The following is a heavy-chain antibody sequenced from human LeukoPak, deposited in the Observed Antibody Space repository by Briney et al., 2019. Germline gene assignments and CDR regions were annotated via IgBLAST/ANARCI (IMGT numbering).Heavy chain of an antibody. CDR1: GGSISSYY. J-gene: IGHJ4*02. Sequence: SETLSLTCTVSGGSISSYYWSWIRQPPGKGLEWIGYIYYSGSTNYNPSLKSRVTISVDTSKNQFSLKLSSVTAADTAVYYCARAASYFDYWGQGTLVTVSS. CDR2: IYYSGST. V-gene: IGHV4-59*12. CDR3: ARAASYFDY.